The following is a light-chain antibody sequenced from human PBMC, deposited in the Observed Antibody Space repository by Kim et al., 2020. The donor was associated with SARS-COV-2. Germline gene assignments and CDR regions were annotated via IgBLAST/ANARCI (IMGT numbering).Light chain of an antibody. CDR1: KRLGYRDGNSD. Sequence: AARYRRASKRLGYRDGNSDWNWYQQRQGKEPRRIIYKVSKRDDGVQDRFSGSGSGTDFTLKIRRVEAEDVGVYYCMQGTHWPFNCGPGTKVDIK. V-gene: IGKV2-30*01. CDR2: KVS. J-gene: IGKJ3*01. CDR3: MQGTHWPFN.